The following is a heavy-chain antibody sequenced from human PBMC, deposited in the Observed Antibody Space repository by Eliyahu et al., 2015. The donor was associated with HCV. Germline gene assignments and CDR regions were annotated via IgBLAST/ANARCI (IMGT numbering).Heavy chain of an antibody. J-gene: IGHJ2*01. Sequence: QVQLQQWGAGLLNPSETLSLTCGVFGDSFTYWYWNWIRQAPGKGLEWIGEIYWNGRVNYNPSLKSRVSMSIDNSKSQFSLKLNSISAADTAVYYCARGGGKSVERFDLWGRGTLVT. V-gene: IGHV4-34*01. CDR2: IYWNGRV. D-gene: IGHD1-1*01. CDR3: ARGGGKSVERFDL. CDR1: GDSFTYWY.